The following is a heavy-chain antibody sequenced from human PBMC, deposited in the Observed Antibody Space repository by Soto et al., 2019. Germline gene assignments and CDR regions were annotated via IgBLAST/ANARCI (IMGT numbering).Heavy chain of an antibody. J-gene: IGHJ6*04. CDR1: GFTVSSKY. CDR3: ARDDVFCDVGRCNGGPLDV. Sequence: EVQLVESGGGLVQPGGSLRLSCAASGFTVSSKYMSWVRQAPGKGLEWVSLIQSGGPTYYADSVKGRFTISRDTSENTCNLKMASREAEDTAFYYWARDDVFCDVGRCNGGPLDVWAKGPRSPSPQ. D-gene: IGHD2-15*01. CDR2: IQSGGPT. V-gene: IGHV3-66*01.